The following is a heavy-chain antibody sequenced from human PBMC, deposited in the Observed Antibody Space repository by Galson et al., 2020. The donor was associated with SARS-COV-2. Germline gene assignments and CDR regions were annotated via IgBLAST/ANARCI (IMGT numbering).Heavy chain of an antibody. CDR2: INPSGGST. CDR1: GYTFTSYY. V-gene: IGHV1-46*01. Sequence: ASVKVSCKASGYTFTSYYMHWVRQAPGQGLEWMGIINPSGGSTSYAQKFQGRVTMTRDTSTSTVYMELSSLRSEDTAVYYCARDMTTMVRGVILLYVQHWGQGTLVTVSS. D-gene: IGHD3-10*01. J-gene: IGHJ1*01. CDR3: ARDMTTMVRGVILLYVQH.